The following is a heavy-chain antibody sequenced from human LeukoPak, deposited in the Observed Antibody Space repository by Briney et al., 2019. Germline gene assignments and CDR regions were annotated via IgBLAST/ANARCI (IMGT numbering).Heavy chain of an antibody. CDR3: ARGPGSGSYYIAHNWFDP. D-gene: IGHD3-10*01. J-gene: IGHJ5*02. CDR2: MYHSGNT. CDR1: GYSISSGYY. V-gene: IGHV4-38-2*02. Sequence: PSETLSLTCTVSGYSISSGYYWGWIRQPPGKGLEWIGSMYHSGNTYYNPSLKSRVTISVDTSKNQFSLKLSSVTAADTAVYYCARGPGSGSYYIAHNWFDPWGQGTLVTVSS.